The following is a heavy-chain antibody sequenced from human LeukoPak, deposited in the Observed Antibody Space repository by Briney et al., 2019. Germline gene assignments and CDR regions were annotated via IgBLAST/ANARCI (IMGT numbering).Heavy chain of an antibody. Sequence: GGSLRVSCAASGFTFSSYAMSWVRQAPGNGLEWVSAISGSGGSTYYADSVKGRFTISRDNSKNTLYLQMNSLRAEDTAVYYCAKSLVMTTVTMGYWGQGTLVTVSS. V-gene: IGHV3-23*01. D-gene: IGHD4-17*01. CDR3: AKSLVMTTVTMGY. CDR2: ISGSGGST. J-gene: IGHJ4*02. CDR1: GFTFSSYA.